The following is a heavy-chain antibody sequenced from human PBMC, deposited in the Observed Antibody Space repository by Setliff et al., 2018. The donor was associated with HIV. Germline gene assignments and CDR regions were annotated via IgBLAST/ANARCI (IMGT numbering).Heavy chain of an antibody. V-gene: IGHV4-38-2*01. D-gene: IGHD3-16*01. J-gene: IGHJ6*02. CDR1: GYSISSGYY. CDR2: IYHSGST. CDR3: ARLDVGTLGSNYYGMDV. Sequence: PSETLSLTCAVSGYSISSGYYWGWIRQPPGKGLEWMGSIYHSGSTYYTPSLNSRVTISVDTSKNQFSLKLSSVTAADTAVYYCARLDVGTLGSNYYGMDVWGQGTTVTVSS.